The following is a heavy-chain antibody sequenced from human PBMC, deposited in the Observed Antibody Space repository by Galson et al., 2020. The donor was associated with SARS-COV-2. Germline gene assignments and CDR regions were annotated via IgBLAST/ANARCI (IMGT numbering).Heavy chain of an antibody. CDR1: GGSFSGYY. Sequence: SQASETLSLTCAVYGGSFSGYYWSWIRQPPGKGLEWIGEINHSGSTNYNPSLKSRVTISVDTSKNQFSLKLSSVTAADTAVYYCARGISSWYYYGGQGTLVTVSS. J-gene: IGHJ4*02. D-gene: IGHD6-13*01. V-gene: IGHV4-34*01. CDR3: ARGISSWYYY. CDR2: INHSGST.